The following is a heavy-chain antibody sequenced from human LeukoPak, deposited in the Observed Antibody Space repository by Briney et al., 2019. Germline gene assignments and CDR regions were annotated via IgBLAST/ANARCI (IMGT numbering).Heavy chain of an antibody. CDR3: AREYGSAQPGAFDI. D-gene: IGHD1-26*01. J-gene: IGHJ3*02. V-gene: IGHV1-69*13. CDR1: GGTFISYA. Sequence: SVKVSFKASGGTFISYAINWVRPASGQGLEWMGVIISIFGTANYAQKFQGRVKITADECTSTAYMELSSLISEDTAVYYCAREYGSAQPGAFDIWGQGTMVTVSS. CDR2: IISIFGTA.